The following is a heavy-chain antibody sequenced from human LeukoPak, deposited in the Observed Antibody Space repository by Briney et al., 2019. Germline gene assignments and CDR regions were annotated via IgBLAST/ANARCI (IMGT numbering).Heavy chain of an antibody. Sequence: GGSLRLSCTASGFTFGDYAMSWFRQAPGKGLEWVGFIRSKAYGGTTEYAASVKGRFTISRDDSKSIAYLQMNSLKTEDTAVYYCTRDHYDSYYYYGMDVWGQGTTVTVSS. D-gene: IGHD5-12*01. CDR3: TRDHYDSYYYYGMDV. CDR2: IRSKAYGGTT. J-gene: IGHJ6*02. V-gene: IGHV3-49*03. CDR1: GFTFGDYA.